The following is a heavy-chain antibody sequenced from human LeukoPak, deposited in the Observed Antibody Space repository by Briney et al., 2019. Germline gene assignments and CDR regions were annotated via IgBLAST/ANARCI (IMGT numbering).Heavy chain of an antibody. CDR3: ARVQRYCSGGSCYGGGYFDY. Sequence: SETLSLTRTVSGGSISSGGYYWSWLRQPPGKGREWIGYIDYSGSTYYNPSLKSRVTISVDTSNNQFSLKLSSVTAADTAVYYCARVQRYCSGGSCYGGGYFDYWGQGTLVTVSS. CDR2: IDYSGST. D-gene: IGHD2-15*01. J-gene: IGHJ4*02. CDR1: GGSISSGGYY. V-gene: IGHV4-30-4*01.